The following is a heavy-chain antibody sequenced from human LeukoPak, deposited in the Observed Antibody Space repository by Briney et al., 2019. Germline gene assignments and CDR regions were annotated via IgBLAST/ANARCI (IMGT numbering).Heavy chain of an antibody. J-gene: IGHJ3*02. CDR2: IYYSGST. V-gene: IGHV4-39*02. Sequence: SETLSLTCTVSGGSISGSSYYWGWIRQPPGKGLEWIGSIYYSGSTYYNPSLKSRVTISVDTSKNQFSLKLNSVTATDTAVYYCARDPGSYYASGAFDIWGQGTMVTVSS. D-gene: IGHD3-10*01. CDR1: GGSISGSSYY. CDR3: ARDPGSYYASGAFDI.